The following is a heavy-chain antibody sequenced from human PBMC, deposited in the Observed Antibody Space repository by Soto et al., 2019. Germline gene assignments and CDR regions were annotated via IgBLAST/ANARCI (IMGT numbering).Heavy chain of an antibody. Sequence: GGSLRLSCAASKFTFTNYAMSWVRQAPGKGLEWVSSINPSGSDTYYADSVKGRFTISRDNSKSTLYLQMNSLRADDTAVYYCATDGTWIQLWFDFWGQGTLVTVSS. D-gene: IGHD5-18*01. J-gene: IGHJ4*02. CDR1: KFTFTNYA. V-gene: IGHV3-23*01. CDR2: INPSGSDT. CDR3: ATDGTWIQLWFDF.